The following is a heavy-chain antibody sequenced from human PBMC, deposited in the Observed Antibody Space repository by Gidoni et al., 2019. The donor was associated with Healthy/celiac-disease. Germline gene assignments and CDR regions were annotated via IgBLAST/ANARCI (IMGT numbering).Heavy chain of an antibody. V-gene: IGHV1-3*01. CDR3: ARVSTMVRGGYDP. CDR2: INAGNGNT. J-gene: IGHJ5*02. D-gene: IGHD3-10*01. Sequence: QVQLVQSGAEVNKPGASVKVSCKASGYTFTSYAMHWVRQAPGQRLEWMGWINAGNGNTKYSQKFQGRVTITRDTSARTAYMELSSLRSEDTAVYYCARVSTMVRGGYDPWGQGTLVTVSS. CDR1: GYTFTSYA.